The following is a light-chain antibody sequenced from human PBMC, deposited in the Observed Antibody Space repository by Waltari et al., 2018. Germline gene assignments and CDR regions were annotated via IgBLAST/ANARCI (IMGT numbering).Light chain of an antibody. CDR2: GDI. CDR1: SSDFRNYNL. J-gene: IGLJ3*02. V-gene: IGLV2-23*01. Sequence: QSALTQPASVSGSPGQSITISCTGISSDFRNYNLVSWYQQHPGEAPKLIIYGDIKRPSGVSIRFSGSKSGDTASLPISGLQAEDESDYYCCSYAGVSTWVFGGGTKVTVL. CDR3: CSYAGVSTWV.